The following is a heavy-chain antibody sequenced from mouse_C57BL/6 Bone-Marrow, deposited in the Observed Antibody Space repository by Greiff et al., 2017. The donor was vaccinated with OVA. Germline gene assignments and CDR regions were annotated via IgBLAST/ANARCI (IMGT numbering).Heavy chain of an antibody. Sequence: QVQLQQSGPELVKPGASVKISCKASGYSFTSYYIHWVKQRPGQGLEWIGWIYPGSGNTKYNEKFQGKATLTADTSSSTAYMQLSSLTSEDSAVYYCARSNPYYSNFYAMDYWGQGSSVTVSS. J-gene: IGHJ4*01. V-gene: IGHV1-66*01. CDR2: IYPGSGNT. D-gene: IGHD2-5*01. CDR3: ARSNPYYSNFYAMDY. CDR1: GYSFTSYY.